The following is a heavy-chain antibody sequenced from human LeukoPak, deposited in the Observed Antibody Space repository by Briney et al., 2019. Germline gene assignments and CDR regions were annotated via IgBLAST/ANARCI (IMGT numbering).Heavy chain of an antibody. CDR1: GFTSSSYW. CDR3: ARDHIVVVTATYYYYYGMDV. D-gene: IGHD2-21*02. V-gene: IGHV3-74*01. Sequence: GGSLRLSCAASGFTSSSYWMHWVRQAPGKGLVWVSRINSDGSSTSYADSVKGRFTISRDNAKNTLYLQMNSLRAEDTAVYYCARDHIVVVTATYYYYYGMDVWGQGTTVTVSS. J-gene: IGHJ6*02. CDR2: INSDGSST.